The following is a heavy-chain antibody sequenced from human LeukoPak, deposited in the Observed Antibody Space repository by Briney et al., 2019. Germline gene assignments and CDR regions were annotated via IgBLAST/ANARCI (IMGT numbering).Heavy chain of an antibody. CDR1: GFTFNNYN. D-gene: IGHD3-9*01. CDR3: ARDFFGILPFY. CDR2: ISSSSSYI. J-gene: IGHJ4*02. V-gene: IGHV3-21*01. Sequence: KSGGSLRLSCAASGFTFNNYNMNWVRQAPGKGLEWVSSISSSSSYIYYADSVKGRFTISRDNAKNSLYLQMNSLRAEDTAVYYCARDFFGILPFYWGQGTLVTVSS.